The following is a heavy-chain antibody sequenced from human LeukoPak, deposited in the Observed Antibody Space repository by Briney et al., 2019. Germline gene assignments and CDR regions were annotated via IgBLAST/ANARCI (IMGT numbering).Heavy chain of an antibody. D-gene: IGHD3-22*01. J-gene: IGHJ4*02. CDR1: GGSISSYY. CDR2: IYYSGST. CDR3: ARGTRYYDSSGYYYGV. Sequence: SETLSLTCTVSGGSISSYYWSWIRQPPGKGLEWIGYIYYSGSTNYNPSLKSRVTISVDTSKNQFSLKLSSVTAADTAVYYCARGTRYYDSSGYYYGVWGQGTLVTASS. V-gene: IGHV4-59*01.